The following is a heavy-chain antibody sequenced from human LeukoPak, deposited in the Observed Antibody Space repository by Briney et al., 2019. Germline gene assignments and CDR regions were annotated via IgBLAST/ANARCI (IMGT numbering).Heavy chain of an antibody. CDR3: ARGLRVGHRLIDY. D-gene: IGHD5-12*01. CDR2: INPSGGST. J-gene: IGHJ4*02. Sequence: ASVKVSCKASGYTFTSYYMHWVRQAPGQGLEWMGIINPSGGSTSYAQKFQGRVTMTRNTSISTAYMELSSLRSEDTAVYYCARGLRVGHRLIDYWGQGTLVTVSS. V-gene: IGHV1-46*01. CDR1: GYTFTSYY.